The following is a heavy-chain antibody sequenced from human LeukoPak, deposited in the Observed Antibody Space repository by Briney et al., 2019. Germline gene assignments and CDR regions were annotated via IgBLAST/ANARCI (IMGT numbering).Heavy chain of an antibody. D-gene: IGHD3-10*01. V-gene: IGHV6-1*01. CDR1: GDSVSSNSAA. Sequence: SQTLSLTCAISGDSVSSNSAAWNWIRQSPSRGLEWLGRTYYRSKWYNDYAVSVKSRITINPDTSKNQFSLQLNSVTPEDTAVYYCARDPVWFGLYDPNLPDYYGMDVWGQGTTVTVSS. CDR3: ARDPVWFGLYDPNLPDYYGMDV. CDR2: TYYRSKWYN. J-gene: IGHJ6*02.